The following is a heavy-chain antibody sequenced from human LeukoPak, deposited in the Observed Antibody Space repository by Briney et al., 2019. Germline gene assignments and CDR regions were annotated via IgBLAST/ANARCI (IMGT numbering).Heavy chain of an antibody. CDR1: GSTFSSYA. V-gene: IGHV1-18*01. CDR3: ASGEPDVLTGYLYFDD. Sequence: ASVKVSCKASGSTFSSYAISWVRQAPGQGLEWMGGINPKNLNTHYAQKFQDRVTMTTDTSTSTAYMELRNLRSDDTAVYFCASGEPDVLTGYLYFDDWGQGTLVTVSS. D-gene: IGHD3-9*01. CDR2: INPKNLNT. J-gene: IGHJ4*02.